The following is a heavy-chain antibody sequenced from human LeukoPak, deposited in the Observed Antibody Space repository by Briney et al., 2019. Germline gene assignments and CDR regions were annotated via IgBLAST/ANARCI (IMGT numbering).Heavy chain of an antibody. D-gene: IGHD1-26*01. J-gene: IGHJ4*02. Sequence: GGSLRLSCAASGFTFNSFGMSWVRQAPGKGLEWLSYISSSSSTIYYADSVRGRFTISRNNAKNSLYLQINSLRADDTAVYYCARSHQRVGIEDYWGQGTLVTVSS. V-gene: IGHV3-48*04. CDR1: GFTFNSFG. CDR3: ARSHQRVGIEDY. CDR2: ISSSSSTI.